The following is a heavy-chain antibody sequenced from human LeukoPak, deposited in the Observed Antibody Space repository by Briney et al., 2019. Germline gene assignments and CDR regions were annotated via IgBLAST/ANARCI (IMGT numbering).Heavy chain of an antibody. V-gene: IGHV4-4*02. CDR1: GDSINSLDL. CDR2: MYLSGTT. J-gene: IGHJ4*02. CDR3: AGLVGRYSSGLYYYYFDY. D-gene: IGHD3-22*01. Sequence: SETLSLTCTVSGDSINSLDLWSWVRQPPGKGLERIGEMYLSGTTHSNPSVKSQVTISIDKSKNQFFLNLSSVTAADTAVYYCAGLVGRYSSGLYYYYFDYWGQGTLVTVSS.